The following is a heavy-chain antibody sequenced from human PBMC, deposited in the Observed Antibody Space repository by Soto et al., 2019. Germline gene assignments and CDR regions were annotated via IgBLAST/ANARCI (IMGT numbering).Heavy chain of an antibody. CDR1: GGSISSGGYY. CDR2: IYYSGST. J-gene: IGHJ4*02. D-gene: IGHD2-8*01. V-gene: IGHV4-31*03. CDR3: ARADMLSLSY. Sequence: SETLSLTCTVSGGSISSGGYYWSWIRQHPGKGLEWIGYIYYSGSTYYNPSLKSRVTISVDTSKNQFSLKLSSVTAADTAVYYCARADMLSLSYWGQGTLVTVSS.